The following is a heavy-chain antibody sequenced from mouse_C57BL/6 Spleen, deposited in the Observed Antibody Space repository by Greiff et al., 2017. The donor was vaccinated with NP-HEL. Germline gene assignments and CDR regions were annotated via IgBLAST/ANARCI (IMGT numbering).Heavy chain of an antibody. D-gene: IGHD1-1*01. V-gene: IGHV1-59*01. CDR3: ARPSLLQYFDV. J-gene: IGHJ1*03. CDR2: IDPSDSYT. CDR1: GYTFTSYW. Sequence: VKLQQPGAELVRPGTSVKLSCKASGYTFTSYWMHWVKQRPGQGLEWIGVIDPSDSYTNYNQKFKGKATLTVDTSSSTAYMQLSSLTSEDSAVYYCARPSLLQYFDVWGTGTTVTVSS.